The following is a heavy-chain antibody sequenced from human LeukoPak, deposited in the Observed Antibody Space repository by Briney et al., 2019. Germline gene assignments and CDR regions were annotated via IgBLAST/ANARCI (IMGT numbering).Heavy chain of an antibody. CDR1: GYSFTGYY. CDR2: INPNSGGT. CDR3: ARSMAPDGAFDI. D-gene: IGHD5-24*01. V-gene: IGHV1-2*02. Sequence: ASVKVSCKPSGYSFTGYYMHWVRQAPGEGLEWMGWINPNSGGTNYAQKIQSRVTMTRDTSISTAYMELSRLRSDDTAVYYCARSMAPDGAFDIWGQGTMVTVSS. J-gene: IGHJ3*02.